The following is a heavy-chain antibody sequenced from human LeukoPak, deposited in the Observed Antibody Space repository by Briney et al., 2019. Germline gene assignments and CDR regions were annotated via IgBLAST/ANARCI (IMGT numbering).Heavy chain of an antibody. Sequence: PGGSLRLSCAASEFTFSNYGMHWVRQAPGKGLEWVANIKQDGSEKYYVDSVKGRFTISRDNAKNSLYLQMNSLRAEDTAVYYCARVDLQWLATRPDAFDIWGQGTMVTVSS. V-gene: IGHV3-7*01. D-gene: IGHD6-19*01. CDR2: IKQDGSEK. CDR1: EFTFSNYG. J-gene: IGHJ3*02. CDR3: ARVDLQWLATRPDAFDI.